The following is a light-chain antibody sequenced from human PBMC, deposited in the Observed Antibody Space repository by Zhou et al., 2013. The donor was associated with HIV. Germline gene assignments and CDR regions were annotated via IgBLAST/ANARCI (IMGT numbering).Light chain of an antibody. CDR2: KAS. J-gene: IGKJ1*01. Sequence: DVQMTQSPSTLSASVGDRVTITCRASQSISSWVAWYQQKPGKVPKLLIYKASSLESGVPSRFSGSGSGTDFTLTISSLQPGDFATYYCHQFDSFPWTFGQGTKVEIK. CDR1: QSISSW. V-gene: IGKV1-5*03. CDR3: HQFDSFPWT.